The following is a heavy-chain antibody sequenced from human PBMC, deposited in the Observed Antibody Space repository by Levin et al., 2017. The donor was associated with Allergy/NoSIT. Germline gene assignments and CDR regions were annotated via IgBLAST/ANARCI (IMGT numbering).Heavy chain of an antibody. D-gene: IGHD6-19*01. Sequence: GGSLRLSCAASGFTFSDHYMDWVRQAPGKGLEWVGRSRNKANSYTTEYAATVKGRFTISRDDSKNSVYLQMNSLKTEDTAVYYCVRGDSSGRSDAFDIWGQGTMVTVSS. V-gene: IGHV3-72*01. J-gene: IGHJ3*02. CDR3: VRGDSSGRSDAFDI. CDR2: SRNKANSYTT. CDR1: GFTFSDHY.